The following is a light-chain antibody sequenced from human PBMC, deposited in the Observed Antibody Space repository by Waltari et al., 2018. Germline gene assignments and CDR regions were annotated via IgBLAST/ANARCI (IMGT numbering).Light chain of an antibody. V-gene: IGLV3-19*01. CDR3: LSRDISSTRF. CDR1: SLRRYS. Sequence: SSELTQDPTVSVALGQTVRITCQGDSLRRYSASWYQQRPGQAPVLVFYGQDNRPSGIPVLFSGSTSGDTATLTITGTQAEDEADYYCLSRDISSTRFFGGGTRLTV. J-gene: IGLJ2*01. CDR2: GQD.